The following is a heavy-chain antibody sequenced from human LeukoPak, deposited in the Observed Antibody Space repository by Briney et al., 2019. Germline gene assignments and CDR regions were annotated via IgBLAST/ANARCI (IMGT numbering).Heavy chain of an antibody. Sequence: SETLSLTCTVSGGSISSGGYYWRWIRQPPGKGLEWIGYISYSGSTNSNPSLKSRVTMSVDTSKNQFSLKLSSVTAADTAVYYCARDRVGPEGSFDYWGQGTLVTVSS. D-gene: IGHD1-26*01. V-gene: IGHV4-61*08. J-gene: IGHJ4*02. CDR1: GGSISSGGYY. CDR3: ARDRVGPEGSFDY. CDR2: ISYSGST.